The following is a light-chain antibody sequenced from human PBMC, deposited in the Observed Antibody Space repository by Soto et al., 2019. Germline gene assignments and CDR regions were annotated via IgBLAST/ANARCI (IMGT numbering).Light chain of an antibody. CDR3: QQYNSYWT. CDR2: DVS. Sequence: DIQMTQSPSTLSASVGDRVSITCRASQSISSWLSWYQQKPGKAPKVLIYDVSSLDRGVPSRFSGSGSGTEFTLTISSLQPDDFATYYCQQYNSYWTFGQGTKVDIK. CDR1: QSISSW. V-gene: IGKV1-5*01. J-gene: IGKJ1*01.